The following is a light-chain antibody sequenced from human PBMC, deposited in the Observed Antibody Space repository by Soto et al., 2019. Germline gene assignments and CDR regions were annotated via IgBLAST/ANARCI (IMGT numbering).Light chain of an antibody. CDR3: QQYYTTPFT. J-gene: IGKJ3*01. CDR1: QSILFSSNNKNY. V-gene: IGKV4-1*01. CDR2: WAS. Sequence: DIVMTQSPDSLAVSLGERATINCKSSQSILFSSNNKNYLTWYQQKPGQPPKRLIYWASTRESGVPDRFSGSGSGTDFTLTISSLQAEDVAVYYCQQYYTTPFTFGPGTKVDI.